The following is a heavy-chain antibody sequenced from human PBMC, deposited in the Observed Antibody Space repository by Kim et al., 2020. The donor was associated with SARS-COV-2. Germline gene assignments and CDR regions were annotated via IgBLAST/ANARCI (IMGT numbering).Heavy chain of an antibody. D-gene: IGHD6-19*01. CDR2: ISRDGGEI. CDR3: VRGQQWLIKK. J-gene: IGHJ4*02. V-gene: IGHV3-43*02. CDR1: GFTFDDYA. Sequence: GGSLRLSCAASGFTFDDYAIQWVRQVPGKGLEWVSRISRDGGEIKYADSVKGRCTISRDNSKKSVYLQMNSLRSEDTALYYCVRGQQWLIKKGGQGTQVTVPS.